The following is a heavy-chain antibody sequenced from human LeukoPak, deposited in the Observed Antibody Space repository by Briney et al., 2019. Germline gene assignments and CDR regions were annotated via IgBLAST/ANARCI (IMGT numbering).Heavy chain of an antibody. CDR1: GGSISSGSYY. J-gene: IGHJ5*02. V-gene: IGHV4-61*02. CDR3: ARVKVVVAATRRLLVPRWFDP. D-gene: IGHD2-15*01. CDR2: IYTSGST. Sequence: SEILSLTCTVSGGSISSGSYYWSWIRQPAGKGLEWIGRIYTSGSTNYNPSLKSRVTISVDTSKNQFSLKLSSVTAADTAVYYCARVKVVVAATRRLLVPRWFDPWGQGTLVTVSS.